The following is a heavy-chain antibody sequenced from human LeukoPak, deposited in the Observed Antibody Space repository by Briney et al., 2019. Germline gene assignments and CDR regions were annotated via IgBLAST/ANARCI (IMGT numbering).Heavy chain of an antibody. V-gene: IGHV3-30*18. CDR3: AKDSGEWYRGNYYGMDV. CDR1: GFIFSRYG. CDR2: ISDDGSNQ. Sequence: PGGSLRLSCAASGFIFSRYGMHWVRQAPGKGLEWVAVISDDGSNQYYADSVKGRFTISRDKSKNTLYLQMNSLRVEDTAVYHCAKDSGEWYRGNYYGMDVWGQGTTVTVSS. J-gene: IGHJ6*02. D-gene: IGHD6-19*01.